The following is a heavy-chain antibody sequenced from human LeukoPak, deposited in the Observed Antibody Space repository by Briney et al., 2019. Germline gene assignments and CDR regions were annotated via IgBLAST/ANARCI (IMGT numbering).Heavy chain of an antibody. V-gene: IGHV1-2*02. Sequence: ASVEVSCKASGYSFSDYYMHWVRQAPGQGLEWMGWINPRAGGTNYAQKFKDRVTMTRDTSIRIVYMELIRLKSDDTAVYYCVKDSVISGWAARFYFDYWGQGSLVTVSS. J-gene: IGHJ4*02. CDR2: INPRAGGT. CDR3: VKDSVISGWAARFYFDY. CDR1: GYSFSDYY. D-gene: IGHD6-19*01.